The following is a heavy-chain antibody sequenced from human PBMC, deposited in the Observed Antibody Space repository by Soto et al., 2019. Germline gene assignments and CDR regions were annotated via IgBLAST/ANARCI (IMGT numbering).Heavy chain of an antibody. Sequence: PGGSRRLSCAASGFTFDDYAMRWVRQAPGKGLEWVSGISWNSGSIGYADSVKGRFTISRDNAKNSLYLQMNSLRAEDTALYYCAKAVSSHYYYYMDVWGKGTTVTVSS. D-gene: IGHD6-6*01. J-gene: IGHJ6*03. V-gene: IGHV3-9*01. CDR2: ISWNSGSI. CDR3: AKAVSSHYYYYMDV. CDR1: GFTFDDYA.